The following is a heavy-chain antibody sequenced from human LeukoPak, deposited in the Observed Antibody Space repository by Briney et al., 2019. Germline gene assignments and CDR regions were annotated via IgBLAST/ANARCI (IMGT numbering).Heavy chain of an antibody. J-gene: IGHJ5*02. CDR2: VYYSGSI. V-gene: IGHV4-39*01. Sequence: SETLSLTCTVSGGSITAGNHHWGWIRQPPGKGLEWIGSVYYSGSIFSDTSHKSRVTISGDTSKNQFSLKLSSVTAADTAVYYCARMDLSSSSWFDPWGQGTLVTVSS. CDR3: ARMDLSSSSWFDP. CDR1: GGSITAGNHH. D-gene: IGHD6-6*01.